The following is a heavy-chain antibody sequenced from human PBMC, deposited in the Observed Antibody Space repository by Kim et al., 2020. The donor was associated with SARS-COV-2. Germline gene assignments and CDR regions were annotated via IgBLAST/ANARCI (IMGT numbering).Heavy chain of an antibody. J-gene: IGHJ4*02. Sequence: DSNPSLGSRLAIPVDTSENQFSLRLDSVTAADTAVYFCAREGNGGFRPLDYWGQGTLVTVSS. V-gene: IGHV4-31*02. CDR3: AREGNGGFRPLDY. D-gene: IGHD7-27*01.